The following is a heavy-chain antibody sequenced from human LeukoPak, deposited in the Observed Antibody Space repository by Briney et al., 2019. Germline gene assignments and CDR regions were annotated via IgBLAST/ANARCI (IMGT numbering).Heavy chain of an antibody. Sequence: PSETLSLTCTVSGGSISSYYWSWIRQPPGKGLEWIGEINHSGSTNYNPSLKSRVTISVDTSKNQFSLKLSSVTAADTAVYYCARGSTIFGVVIIPFDYWGQGTLVTVSS. D-gene: IGHD3-3*01. CDR2: INHSGST. CDR3: ARGSTIFGVVIIPFDY. J-gene: IGHJ4*02. V-gene: IGHV4-34*01. CDR1: GGSISSYY.